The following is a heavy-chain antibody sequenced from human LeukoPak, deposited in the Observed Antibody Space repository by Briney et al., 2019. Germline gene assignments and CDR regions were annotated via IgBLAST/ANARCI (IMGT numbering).Heavy chain of an antibody. Sequence: SVKVSCKASGGTFSSYAISWVRQAPGQGLEWVGGIIPIFGTANYAQKFQGRVTITTDESTSTAYMELSSLRSEDTAVYYCARAARSRGATIFYYYYMDVWGKGTTVTVSS. J-gene: IGHJ6*03. CDR1: GGTFSSYA. CDR3: ARAARSRGATIFYYYYMDV. D-gene: IGHD1-26*01. V-gene: IGHV1-69*05. CDR2: IIPIFGTA.